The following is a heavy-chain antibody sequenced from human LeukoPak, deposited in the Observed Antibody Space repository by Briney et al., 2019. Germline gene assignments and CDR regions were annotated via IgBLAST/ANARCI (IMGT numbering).Heavy chain of an antibody. V-gene: IGHV3-49*04. CDR1: GFTFGDYA. Sequence: GGSLRLSCTASGFTFGDYAMSWVRQAPGKGLEWVGFIRSKAYGGTTEYAASVKGRFTISRDDSKSIAYLQMNSLKTEDTAVYYCIRDPTHPPGHWGQGTLVTVSS. J-gene: IGHJ4*02. CDR3: IRDPTHPPGH. CDR2: IRSKAYGGTT.